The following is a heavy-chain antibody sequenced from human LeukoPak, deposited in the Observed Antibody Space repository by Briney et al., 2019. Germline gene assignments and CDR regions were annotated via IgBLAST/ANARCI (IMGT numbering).Heavy chain of an antibody. CDR1: RGSISSSSYY. J-gene: IGHJ4*02. D-gene: IGHD3-10*01. V-gene: IGHV4-39*01. Sequence: SETLSLTCSVSRGSISSSSYYCGWIRHPPGKGLEWIGTLYHRGGTYYNPPHRSRVIISIDTSKNQFSLRLSSLTPADTALYYCARQSYDDRPFDYWGQGALVTVSS. CDR2: LYHRGGT. CDR3: ARQSYDDRPFDY.